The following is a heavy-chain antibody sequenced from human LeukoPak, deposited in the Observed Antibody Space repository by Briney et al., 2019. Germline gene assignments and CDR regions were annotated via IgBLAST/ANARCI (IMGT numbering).Heavy chain of an antibody. CDR2: ISPDGSST. J-gene: IGHJ6*02. CDR1: GFTFSTYW. Sequence: GGSLRLSCAASGFTFSTYWMHWVRQAPGKGLVWVSRISPDGSSTNYADSVKGRFTISRDNAKNTLYLQMNSLRVEDTSVYYCARAYGMDVWGQGTTVTVSS. V-gene: IGHV3-74*01. CDR3: ARAYGMDV.